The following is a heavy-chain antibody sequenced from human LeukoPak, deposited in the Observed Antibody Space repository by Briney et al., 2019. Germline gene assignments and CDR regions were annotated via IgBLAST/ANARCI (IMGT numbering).Heavy chain of an antibody. CDR3: AIGSRAPRYYYYYMDV. J-gene: IGHJ6*03. V-gene: IGHV1-8*01. CDR2: TNPNSGHA. CDR1: RYIYTHYD. Sequence: ASVRVSCKASRYIYTHYDIHWVRQAAGQRLGGMGWTNPNSGHAAYAQNFQGRVTITSDTSISTAYMQLSSMRSEDTAVYYCAIGSRAPRYYYYYMDVWGKGTTVTVSS.